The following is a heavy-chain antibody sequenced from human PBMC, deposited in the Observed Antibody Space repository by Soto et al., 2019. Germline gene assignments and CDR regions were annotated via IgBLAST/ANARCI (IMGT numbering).Heavy chain of an antibody. J-gene: IGHJ6*03. CDR2: IYYSGST. CDR3: ARRSGSYYHDYYYMDV. CDR1: GGSISSSSYY. D-gene: IGHD3-10*01. Sequence: QLQLQESGPGLVKPSETLSLTCTVSGGSISSSSYYWGWIRQPPGKGLEWIGSIYYSGSTYYNPSLKSRVTISVDTSKNQFSLKLSSVTAADTAVYYCARRSGSYYHDYYYMDVWGKGTTVTVSS. V-gene: IGHV4-39*01.